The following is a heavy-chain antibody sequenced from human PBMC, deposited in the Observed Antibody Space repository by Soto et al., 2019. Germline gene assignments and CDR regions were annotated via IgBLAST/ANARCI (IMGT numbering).Heavy chain of an antibody. D-gene: IGHD3-16*01. J-gene: IGHJ4*02. CDR2: ISGDGVHT. CDR3: ARLGFVGEGDF. V-gene: IGHV3-74*01. Sequence: EVQLAESGGGLIQPGGSLRLSCATSGFTFSRYWIHWVRQAPGEGLVWVSRISGDGVHTDYAESVKGRFTVSRDIAKRKGYLQMNNPRAEDTAIYYCARLGFVGEGDFWGQGILVTVSS. CDR1: GFTFSRYW.